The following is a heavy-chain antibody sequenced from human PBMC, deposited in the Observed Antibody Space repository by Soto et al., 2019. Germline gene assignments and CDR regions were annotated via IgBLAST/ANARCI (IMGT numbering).Heavy chain of an antibody. V-gene: IGHV3-48*02. CDR2: ISSSSAAI. CDR1: GFXLXNYA. CDR3: ARDQSRERVLFYYMDV. Sequence: EVQLVESGGGLVQPGGSLXLSCTASGFXLXNYAMNWVRQAPGKGLEWVSYISSSSAAIFYADSVKGRFTISRDNAKNSLYLQMNSLRDEDTAVYYCARDQSRERVLFYYMDVWGRGTTVTVSS. J-gene: IGHJ6*03. D-gene: IGHD1-1*01.